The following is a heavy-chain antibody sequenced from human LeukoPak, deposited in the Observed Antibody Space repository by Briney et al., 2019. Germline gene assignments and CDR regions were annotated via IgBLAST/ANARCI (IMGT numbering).Heavy chain of an antibody. D-gene: IGHD2-21*01. V-gene: IGHV4-39*01. CDR1: GGSISSSSYY. CDR3: ARRAFHYGMDV. CDR2: IYYSGST. Sequence: SETLSLTCTVSGGSISSSSYYWGWIRQPPGKGLEWIGSIYYSGSTYYNPSLKSRVTISVDTSKNQFSLKLSSVTAADTAVYYCARRAFHYGMDVWGQGTTVTVSS. J-gene: IGHJ6*02.